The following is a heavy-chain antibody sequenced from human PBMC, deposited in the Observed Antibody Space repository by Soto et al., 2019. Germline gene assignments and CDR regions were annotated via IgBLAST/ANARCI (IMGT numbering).Heavy chain of an antibody. CDR1: GGTFSSYA. D-gene: IGHD6-13*01. CDR2: IILIFGTA. V-gene: IGHV1-69*13. CDR3: ARDSPSSWFYY. Sequence: GASVKVSCKASGGTFSSYAISWVRQAPGQGPEWMGGIILIFGTANYAQKFQGRVTITADESTSTAYMELSSLRSEDTAVYYCARDSPSSWFYYWGQGTLVTVSS. J-gene: IGHJ4*02.